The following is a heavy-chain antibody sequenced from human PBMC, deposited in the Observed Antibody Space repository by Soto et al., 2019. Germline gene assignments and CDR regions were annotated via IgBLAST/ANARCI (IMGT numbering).Heavy chain of an antibody. J-gene: IGHJ6*02. CDR2: IKQDGSEK. CDR1: GFTFSSYW. CDR3: ARENYYDSGKDGMDV. D-gene: IGHD3-10*01. Sequence: EVQLVESGGGLVQPGGSLRLSCAASGFTFSSYWMSWVRQAPGKGLEWVANIKQDGSEKYYMDSVKGRFTISRDNAKNSLYLQMNSLRAEDTAVYYCARENYYDSGKDGMDVWGQGTTVTVSS. V-gene: IGHV3-7*03.